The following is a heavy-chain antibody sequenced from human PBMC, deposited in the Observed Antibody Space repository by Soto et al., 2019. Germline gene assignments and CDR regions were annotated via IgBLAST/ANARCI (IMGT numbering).Heavy chain of an antibody. J-gene: IGHJ4*02. CDR1: GGTFSSYA. CDR3: ASGRNSAGGDFFDY. Sequence: SVKVSCKASGGTFSSYAISWVRQAPGQGLEWMGGIIPIFGTANYAQKFQGRVTITADKSTSTAYMELSSLRSEDTAVYYCASGRNSAGGDFFDYWGQGTLVTVSS. V-gene: IGHV1-69*06. D-gene: IGHD2-21*02. CDR2: IIPIFGTA.